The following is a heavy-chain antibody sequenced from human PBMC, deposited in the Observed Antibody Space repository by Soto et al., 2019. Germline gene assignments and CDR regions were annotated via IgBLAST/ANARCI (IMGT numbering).Heavy chain of an antibody. CDR2: ISESGGTT. J-gene: IGHJ4*02. CDR1: GFTFSNYD. D-gene: IGHD3-10*01. CDR3: AKGLGSGSYYDS. V-gene: IGHV3-23*01. Sequence: EVQLLESGGGLVQPGGSLRLSCTASGFTFSNYDMSWVRQAPGKGLEWLSVISESGGTTHYADSVKGRFTISRDNSKNTLYLQMNSLRAEDTALYSCAKGLGSGSYYDSWGQGTLVTVSS.